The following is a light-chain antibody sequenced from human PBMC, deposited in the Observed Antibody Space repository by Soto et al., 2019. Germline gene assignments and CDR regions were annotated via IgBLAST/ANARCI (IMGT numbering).Light chain of an antibody. CDR3: AAWDGSLSGWV. J-gene: IGLJ3*02. Sequence: QSVLTQAPSASGTPGQRVTISCSGSSSNIGSNTVSWYQQVPGTAPKVLIYSNDQRPSGGPDRFSGSKSGTSASLAIGGLQSADESDYYCAAWDGSLSGWVFGGGTKLTVL. CDR1: SSNIGSNT. CDR2: SND. V-gene: IGLV1-44*01.